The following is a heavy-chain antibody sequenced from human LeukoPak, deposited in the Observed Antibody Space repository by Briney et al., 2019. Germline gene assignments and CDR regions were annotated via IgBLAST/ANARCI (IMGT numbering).Heavy chain of an antibody. J-gene: IGHJ3*02. Sequence: GSLRLSCAASGFIVSSNYMSWVRQAPGKGLEWVSIIYSGGSTYYADSVKGRFTISRDNSKNTLYLQMNSPRAEDTAVYYCARHLSGDDIWGQGTMVTVSS. CDR3: ARHLSGDDI. D-gene: IGHD4-17*01. CDR1: GFIVSSNY. CDR2: IYSGGST. V-gene: IGHV3-53*01.